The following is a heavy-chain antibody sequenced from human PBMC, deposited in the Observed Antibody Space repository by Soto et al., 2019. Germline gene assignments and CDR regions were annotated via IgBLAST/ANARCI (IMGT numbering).Heavy chain of an antibody. V-gene: IGHV3-30*18. CDR2: MSYDGSNE. J-gene: IGHJ4*02. Sequence: QVQLVESGGGVVQPGRSLRLSCAASGFTFSHYAMHWVRQAPGKGLEWVALMSYDGSNEYYADSVKGRFTNSRDNSKNTLDLQMNSLRAEDTAVYYCAKDGSHNFDYWGQGTLVTVSS. CDR3: AKDGSHNFDY. CDR1: GFTFSHYA. D-gene: IGHD1-26*01.